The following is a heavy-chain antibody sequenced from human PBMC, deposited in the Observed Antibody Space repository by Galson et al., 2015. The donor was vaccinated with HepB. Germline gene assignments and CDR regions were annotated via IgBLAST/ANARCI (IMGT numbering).Heavy chain of an antibody. Sequence: SLRLSCAASGFTFSSYAMHWVRQAPGKGLEWVAVISYDGSNKYYADSVKGRFTISRDNSKNTLYLQMNSLRAEDTAVYYCAREREEMYYYDSSGLDYWGQGTLVTVSS. CDR2: ISYDGSNK. CDR3: AREREEMYYYDSSGLDY. D-gene: IGHD3-22*01. J-gene: IGHJ4*02. V-gene: IGHV3-30*04. CDR1: GFTFSSYA.